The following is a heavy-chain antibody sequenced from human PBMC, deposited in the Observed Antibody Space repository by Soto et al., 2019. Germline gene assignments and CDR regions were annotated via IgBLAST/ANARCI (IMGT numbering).Heavy chain of an antibody. D-gene: IGHD1-1*01. CDR3: ARVSTTGTGAPFDY. J-gene: IGHJ4*02. Sequence: SETLSLTCTVSGGSISSYYWSWIRQPPGKGLEWMWYIYYSGSTNYNPSLTSRVTISVDTPKNQFSLKLSSVTAADTAVYYCARVSTTGTGAPFDYWGQGTLVTVSS. V-gene: IGHV4-59*01. CDR1: GGSISSYY. CDR2: IYYSGST.